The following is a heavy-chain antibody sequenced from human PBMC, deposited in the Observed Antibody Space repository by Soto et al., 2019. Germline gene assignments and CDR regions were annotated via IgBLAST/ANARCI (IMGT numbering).Heavy chain of an antibody. Sequence: SETLSLTCAVSGGSISCGGYSWSWIRQPPGKGLEWIGYIYHSGSTYYNPSLKSRVTISVDRSKNQFSLKLSSVTAADTAVYYCARGGDYYDSSGYYYDYWGQGTLVTVSS. CDR2: IYHSGST. V-gene: IGHV4-30-2*01. CDR3: ARGGDYYDSSGYYYDY. J-gene: IGHJ4*02. D-gene: IGHD3-22*01. CDR1: GGSISCGGYS.